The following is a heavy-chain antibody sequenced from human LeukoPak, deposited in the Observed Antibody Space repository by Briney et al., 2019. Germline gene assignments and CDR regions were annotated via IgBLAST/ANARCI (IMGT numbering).Heavy chain of an antibody. V-gene: IGHV3-53*01. D-gene: IGHD5-18*01. CDR2: TYSGGGGT. CDR1: GFTVSSNY. Sequence: GGSLRLSCAASGFTVSSNYMSWVRQGPGKGLEWVSLTYSGGGGTYYADSVKGRFTISRDNSKNMLDLEMNSLRVEDTALYYCASGYDYGHLDYWGQGTLVTVSS. CDR3: ASGYDYGHLDY. J-gene: IGHJ4*02.